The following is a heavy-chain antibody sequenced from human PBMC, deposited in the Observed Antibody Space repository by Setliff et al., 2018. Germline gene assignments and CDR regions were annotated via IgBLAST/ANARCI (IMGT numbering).Heavy chain of an antibody. CDR3: ARDQFRKSGGLYS. Sequence: HPGGSLRLSCEASGFTFKTYEMIWVRQAPGKGLEWVAFIGNDGSNKYYADSVKGRFTIFRDNSKNTLYLQMSSLRPDDTAMYYCARDQFRKSGGLYSWGQGTLVTVSS. CDR1: GFTFKTYE. J-gene: IGHJ5*02. CDR2: IGNDGSNK. D-gene: IGHD2-15*01. V-gene: IGHV3-30*02.